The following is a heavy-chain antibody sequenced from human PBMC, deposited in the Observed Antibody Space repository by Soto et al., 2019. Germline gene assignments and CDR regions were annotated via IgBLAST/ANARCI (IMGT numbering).Heavy chain of an antibody. CDR2: VFYTGFT. CDR1: GASISGSYYY. CDR3: ATSQKGYNWNYFDH. Sequence: QLQLQESGPGLVKPSETLSLTCAVSGASISGSYYYWAWLRQSPGKGPEWIGSVFYTGFTSYNPSLESRVSVSVDTSKSQFSLKLSAVTAADTAVYYWATSQKGYNWNYFDHWGQGALVTVSS. D-gene: IGHD1-20*01. J-gene: IGHJ4*02. V-gene: IGHV4-39*01.